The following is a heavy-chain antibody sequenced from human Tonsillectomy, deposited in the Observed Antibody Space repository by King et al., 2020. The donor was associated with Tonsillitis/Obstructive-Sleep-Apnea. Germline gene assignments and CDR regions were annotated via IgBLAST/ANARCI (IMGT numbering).Heavy chain of an antibody. CDR3: ARRGYGDYPVFDS. D-gene: IGHD4-17*01. CDR1: GYNFTSYW. V-gene: IGHV5-51*01. CDR2: IYPGDSDT. Sequence: QLVQSGAEVKKPGESLKISCKGSGYNFTSYWIGWVRQMPGKGLEWIGIIYPGDSDTTYSPSFQGQVAISGDKSISTAYLKWSSLKASDTAMYYCARRGYGDYPVFDSWGQGTLVTVSS. J-gene: IGHJ4*02.